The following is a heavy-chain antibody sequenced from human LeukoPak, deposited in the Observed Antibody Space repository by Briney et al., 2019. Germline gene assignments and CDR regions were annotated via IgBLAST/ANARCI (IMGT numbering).Heavy chain of an antibody. D-gene: IGHD3-10*01. CDR1: GGSISSNSYY. V-gene: IGHV4-39*07. CDR3: ARDYYGHYYMDV. J-gene: IGHJ6*03. Sequence: PSETLSLTCTVSGGSISSNSYYWGWIRQPPGKGLKWIGSIYYSGSTYYNPSLKSRVTISVDTSKNQFSLKLNSVTAADTAVYYCARDYYGHYYMDVWGKGTTVTISS. CDR2: IYYSGST.